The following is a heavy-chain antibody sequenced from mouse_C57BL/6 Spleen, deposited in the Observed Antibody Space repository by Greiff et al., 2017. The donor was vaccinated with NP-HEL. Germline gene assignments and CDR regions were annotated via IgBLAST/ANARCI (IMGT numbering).Heavy chain of an antibody. V-gene: IGHV14-4*01. J-gene: IGHJ2*01. CDR1: GFNIKDDY. D-gene: IGHD2-2*01. CDR2: IDPENGDT. CDR3: TTGSTMVTTEFDY. Sequence: EVQLQQSGAELVRPGASVKLSCTASGFNIKDDYMHWVKQRPEQGLEWIGWIDPENGDTEYASKFQGKATITADTSSNTAYLQLSSLTSEDTAVYYCTTGSTMVTTEFDYWGQGTTLTVSS.